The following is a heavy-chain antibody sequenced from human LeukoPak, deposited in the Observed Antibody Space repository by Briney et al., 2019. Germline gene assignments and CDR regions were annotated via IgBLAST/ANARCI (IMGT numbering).Heavy chain of an antibody. J-gene: IGHJ6*02. CDR3: AKDLSNPYKYYGMDV. D-gene: IGHD4-11*01. CDR2: ISGSGSST. CDR1: GFTFSSYA. V-gene: IGHV3-23*01. Sequence: GGSLRLSCAASGFTFSSYAMSWVRQAPGKGLEWVSAISGSGSSTYYADSVKGRFTISRDNSKNTLYLQMSSLRAEDTAVYSCAKDLSNPYKYYGMDVWGQGTTVTVTS.